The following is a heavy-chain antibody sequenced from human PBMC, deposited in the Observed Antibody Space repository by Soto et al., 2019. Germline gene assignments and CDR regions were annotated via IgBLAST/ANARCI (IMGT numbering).Heavy chain of an antibody. CDR2: ISRDGTNK. Sequence: RRYVRLACAASGFTFGRYAIHWVRQAPGKGLEWVAVISRDGTNKYYVDSVKGRFTISRDNSRNTLYLQMNSLRHEDAAVYYCARSRSGALANSFDFSCPGPLV. D-gene: IGHD3-10*01. CDR3: ARSRSGALANSFDF. J-gene: IGHJ4*02. CDR1: GFTFGRYA. V-gene: IGHV3-30*04.